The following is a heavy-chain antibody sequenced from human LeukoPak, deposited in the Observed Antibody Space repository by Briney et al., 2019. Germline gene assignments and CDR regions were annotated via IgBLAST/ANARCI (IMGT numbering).Heavy chain of an antibody. CDR2: ISYDGSNK. J-gene: IGHJ4*02. CDR1: GFTFSSYI. V-gene: IGHV3-30-3*02. CDR3: AKRASGSGTSLYYFDY. D-gene: IGHD3-10*01. Sequence: GGSLRLSCAASGFTFSSYIMHWVRQAPGKGLEWVAVISYDGSNKYYADSVKGRFTISRDNSKNTLYLQMNSLRAEDTAVYYCAKRASGSGTSLYYFDYWGQGTLVTVSS.